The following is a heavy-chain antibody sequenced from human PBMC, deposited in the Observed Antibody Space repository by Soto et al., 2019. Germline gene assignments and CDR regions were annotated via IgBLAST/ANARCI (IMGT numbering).Heavy chain of an antibody. D-gene: IGHD3-10*01. V-gene: IGHV3-23*01. Sequence: VGSLRLSCAASGFTFSSYAMSWVRQAPGKGLEWVSAISGSGGSTYYADSVKGRFTISRDNSKNTLYLQMNSLRAEDTAVYYCAKVRMVRGVIAPFDYWGQGTLVTVSS. CDR2: ISGSGGST. J-gene: IGHJ4*02. CDR1: GFTFSSYA. CDR3: AKVRMVRGVIAPFDY.